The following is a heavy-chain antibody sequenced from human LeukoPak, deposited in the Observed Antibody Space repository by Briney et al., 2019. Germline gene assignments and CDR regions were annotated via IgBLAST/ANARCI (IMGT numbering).Heavy chain of an antibody. CDR3: ASNYYGSGSLDY. J-gene: IGHJ4*02. D-gene: IGHD3-10*01. V-gene: IGHV4-59*08. CDR1: GGSISSYY. CDR2: IYYSGST. Sequence: KPSETLSLTCTVSGGSISSYYWSWIRQTPGKGLEWIGYIYYSGSTNYNPSLKSRVTISVDTSKNQFSLKLSSVTAADTAVYYCASNYYGSGSLDYWGQGNLVTVSS.